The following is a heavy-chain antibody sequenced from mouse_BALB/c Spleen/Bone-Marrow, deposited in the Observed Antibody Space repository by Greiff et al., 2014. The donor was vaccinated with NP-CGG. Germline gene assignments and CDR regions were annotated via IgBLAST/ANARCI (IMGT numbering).Heavy chain of an antibody. CDR2: IDPANGNT. D-gene: IGHD3-1*01. V-gene: IGHV14-3*02. Sequence: VHVKQSGAELVKPGASVKLSCTASGFNIKDTYMHWVKQRPEQGLEWIGRIDPANGNTKYDPKFQGKATITADTSSNTAYLQLSGLTSEDTAVYYCARRAARATGFAYWGQGTLVTVSA. CDR3: ARRAARATGFAY. CDR1: GFNIKDTY. J-gene: IGHJ3*01.